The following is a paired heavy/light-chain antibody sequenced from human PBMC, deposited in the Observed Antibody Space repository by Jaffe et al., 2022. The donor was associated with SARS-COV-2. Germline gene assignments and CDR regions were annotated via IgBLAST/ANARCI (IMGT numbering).Light chain of an antibody. CDR2: GNS. Sequence: QSVLTQPPSVSGAPGQRVTISCTGSSSNIGARYDVHWYQQLPGTAPKLLIFGNSHRPSGVPDRFSGSKSGTSASLAITGLQAEDEADYYCQSYDDSVSGVVFGGGTKLTVL. CDR3: QSYDDSVSGVV. V-gene: IGLV1-40*01. J-gene: IGLJ2*01. CDR1: SSNIGARYD.
Heavy chain of an antibody. Sequence: QVQLVQSGAELRKPGASVQVSCKASGYTFTSFGISWVRQAPGQGLEWMGWINTYNGNTNYAQNLQGRVSMTTDTSTTTAYMELRSLSSDDTALYYCARESYFDFWSGFRDNWGQGTLLTVSS. CDR2: INTYNGNT. CDR1: GYTFTSFG. D-gene: IGHD3-3*01. V-gene: IGHV1-18*01. J-gene: IGHJ4*02. CDR3: ARESYFDFWSGFRDN.